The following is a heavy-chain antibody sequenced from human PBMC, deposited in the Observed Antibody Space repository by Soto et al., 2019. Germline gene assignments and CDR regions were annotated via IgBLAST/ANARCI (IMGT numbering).Heavy chain of an antibody. Sequence: EVKLVESGGDLVQPGGSLRLSCVASGFTFSPYWMSWVRQAPGRGLQWVATINHDGSEKYYAVSVKGRFTISRDSARDSLYLQLTSLRAEDTAIYYCARVSNQDYWGQGTLVAVSS. CDR1: GFTFSPYW. D-gene: IGHD2-8*01. CDR2: INHDGSEK. J-gene: IGHJ4*02. CDR3: ARVSNQDY. V-gene: IGHV3-7*03.